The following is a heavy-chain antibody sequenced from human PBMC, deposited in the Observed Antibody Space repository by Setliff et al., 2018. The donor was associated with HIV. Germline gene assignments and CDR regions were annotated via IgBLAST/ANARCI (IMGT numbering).Heavy chain of an antibody. J-gene: IGHJ4*02. Sequence: GGSLRLSCAASGFTFSDYYMSWIRQAPGKGLEWVSYITGSSSYTNYADSVKGRFTISRDNAKNSLYLQMNSLRAADTAVYYCARGGSRGSWYWDYWGQGTLVTVSS. CDR2: ITGSSSYT. CDR1: GFTFSDYY. V-gene: IGHV3-11*05. D-gene: IGHD6-13*01. CDR3: ARGGSRGSWYWDY.